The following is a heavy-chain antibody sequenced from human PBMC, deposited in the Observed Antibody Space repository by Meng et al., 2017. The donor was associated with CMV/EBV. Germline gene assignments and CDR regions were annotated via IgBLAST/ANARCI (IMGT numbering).Heavy chain of an antibody. Sequence: EVQLVESAGGLVQPAGYMRLSCVASRFTFSSYWTHWLRQAPGKWLVWVSRINSDGSSTSYADSVNGRFTISRDNAKNTLYLSRNSPRDEDTVVYYCARDRLLGCFDPWGQGTLVTVSS. CDR2: INSDGSST. CDR3: ARDRLLGCFDP. D-gene: IGHD7-27*01. J-gene: IGHJ5*02. V-gene: IGHV3-74*01. CDR1: RFTFSSYW.